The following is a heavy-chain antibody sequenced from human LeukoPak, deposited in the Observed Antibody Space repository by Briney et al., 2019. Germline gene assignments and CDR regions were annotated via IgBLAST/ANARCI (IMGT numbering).Heavy chain of an antibody. J-gene: IGHJ6*03. Sequence: GASVRVSCKASGYTFTTYYIHWVRQAPGQGLEWMAIINPSGGSTTYAQKFQGRVIMTRDTSTSTIYMELSSLRSEDTAVYYCARAPEPRVGASYYYMDVWGKGTTVTVSS. CDR3: ARAPEPRVGASYYYMDV. CDR1: GYTFTTYY. D-gene: IGHD1-26*01. V-gene: IGHV1-46*01. CDR2: INPSGGST.